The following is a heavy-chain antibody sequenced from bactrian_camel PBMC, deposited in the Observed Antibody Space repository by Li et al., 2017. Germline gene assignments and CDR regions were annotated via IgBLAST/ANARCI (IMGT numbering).Heavy chain of an antibody. Sequence: VQLVESGGGSVQGGGSLRLSCTTSLGSFDGKYNQYCMAWYRGREGIAIIGRDGASSYADSVKGRFTISPDNAKNTVYLQMNSLKPEDTAMYYCAADRGCSRTRRFRIPARTDFNYWGQGTQVTVS. CDR1: LGSFDGKY. V-gene: IGHV3S53*01. CDR3: AADRGCSRTRRFRIPARTDFNY. J-gene: IGHJ6*01. D-gene: IGHD2*01. CDR2: IGRDGAS.